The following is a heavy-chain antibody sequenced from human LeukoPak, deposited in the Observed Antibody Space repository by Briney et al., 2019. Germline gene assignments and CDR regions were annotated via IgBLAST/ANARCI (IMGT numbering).Heavy chain of an antibody. CDR1: GGSIRSYY. J-gene: IGHJ4*02. D-gene: IGHD2-2*01. CDR3: ARTIVVVPAAAFYFDY. V-gene: IGHV4-59*01. CDR2: ISYSGST. Sequence: SETLSLTCTVSGGSIRSYYWSWIRQPPGKGLEWIGYISYSGSTNYNPSLKSRVTISVDTSKNQFSLKLSSVTATDTAVYYCARTIVVVPAAAFYFDYWGQGILVTVSS.